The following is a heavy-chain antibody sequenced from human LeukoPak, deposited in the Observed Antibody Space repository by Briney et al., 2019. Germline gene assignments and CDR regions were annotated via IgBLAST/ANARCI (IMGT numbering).Heavy chain of an antibody. D-gene: IGHD4-17*01. CDR2: VYYTGST. Sequence: PSETLSLTCTVSGGSISIYYWSWIRQPPGKGLEWIGYVYYTGSTNYNPSLESRVTISLDTSKNQFSLRLTSVTAADSAVYYCARHSSAVTTFDYWSQGTLVTVSS. J-gene: IGHJ4*02. CDR3: ARHSSAVTTFDY. V-gene: IGHV4-59*08. CDR1: GGSISIYY.